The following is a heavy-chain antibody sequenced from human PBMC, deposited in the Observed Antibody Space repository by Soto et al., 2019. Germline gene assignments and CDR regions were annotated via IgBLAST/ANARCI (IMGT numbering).Heavy chain of an antibody. CDR1: GGSISSYY. J-gene: IGHJ5*02. D-gene: IGHD6-19*01. CDR2: IYYSGST. CDR3: ARDWRSGWYGHGWFDP. V-gene: IGHV4-59*01. Sequence: SETLSLTCTVSGGSISSYYWSWIRQPPWKGLEWIGYIYYSGSTNYNPSLKSRVTISVDTSKNQFSLKLSSVTAADTAVYYCARDWRSGWYGHGWFDPWGQGTLVTVSS.